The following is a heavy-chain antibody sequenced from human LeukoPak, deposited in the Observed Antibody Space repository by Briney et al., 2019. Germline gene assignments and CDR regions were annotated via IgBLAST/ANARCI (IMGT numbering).Heavy chain of an antibody. CDR2: INHSGST. Sequence: SETLSLTCAVYGGSFSGYYWSWIRQPPGKGLEWIGEINHSGSTNYNPSLKSRVTIPVDTSKNQFSLKLSSVTAADTAVYYCARGKEDIVVVVAATRTTREFDPWGQGTLVTVSS. V-gene: IGHV4-34*01. CDR1: GGSFSGYY. J-gene: IGHJ5*02. CDR3: ARGKEDIVVVVAATRTTREFDP. D-gene: IGHD2-15*01.